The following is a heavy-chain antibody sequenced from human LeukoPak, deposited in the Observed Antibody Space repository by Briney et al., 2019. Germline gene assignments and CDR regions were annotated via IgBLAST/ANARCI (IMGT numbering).Heavy chain of an antibody. Sequence: SETLSLTCTVSGGSISTSNYYWGRIRQPPGKGLEWSGNIFYSGSTYYSPSLKSRVNISLDTSRNQFSLKLNSVTAADTAVYYCARGFFFGVYAKRGTYFDYWGQGTLVTVSS. V-gene: IGHV4-39*07. CDR3: ARGFFFGVYAKRGTYFDY. CDR1: GGSISTSNYY. CDR2: IFYSGST. D-gene: IGHD2-8*01. J-gene: IGHJ4*02.